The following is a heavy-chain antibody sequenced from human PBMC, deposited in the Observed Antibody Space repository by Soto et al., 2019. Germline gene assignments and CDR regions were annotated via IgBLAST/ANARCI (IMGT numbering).Heavy chain of an antibody. V-gene: IGHV3-21*01. Sequence: LRLSCAASGFTFSSYSMNWVRQAPGKGLEWVSSISSSSSYIYYADSVKGRFTISRDNAKNSLYLQMNSLRAEDTAVYYCASRPLASYGLNWFDPWGQGTLVTVSS. CDR2: ISSSSSYI. CDR1: GFTFSSYS. J-gene: IGHJ5*02. CDR3: ASRPLASYGLNWFDP. D-gene: IGHD5-18*01.